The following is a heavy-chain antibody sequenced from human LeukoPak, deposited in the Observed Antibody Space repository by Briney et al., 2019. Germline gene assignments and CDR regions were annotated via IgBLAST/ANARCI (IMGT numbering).Heavy chain of an antibody. CDR2: MNPNSGNT. CDR3: ARVLYHDSAIDY. D-gene: IGHD2-2*02. J-gene: IGHJ4*02. V-gene: IGHV1-8*02. Sequence: ASVKVSCKASGGTFSSYAISWVRQATGQGLEWMGWMNPNSGNTGYAQKFQGRVTMTRNTSISTAYMELSSLRSEDTAVYYCARVLYHDSAIDYWGQGTLVTVSS. CDR1: GGTFSSYA.